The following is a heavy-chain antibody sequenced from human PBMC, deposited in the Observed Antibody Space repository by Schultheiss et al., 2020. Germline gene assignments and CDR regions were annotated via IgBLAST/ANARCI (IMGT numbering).Heavy chain of an antibody. CDR3: ARQGVPTALYAVGSWFDP. Sequence: GGSLRLSCAASGFTFSSYWMSWVRQAPGKGLEWVANIKQDGSEKYYVDSVKGRFTISRVNAKNSLYLQMNSLRAEDTAVYYCARQGVPTALYAVGSWFDPWGQGTLVTVSS. D-gene: IGHD2-2*01. CDR1: GFTFSSYW. J-gene: IGHJ5*02. V-gene: IGHV3-7*01. CDR2: IKQDGSEK.